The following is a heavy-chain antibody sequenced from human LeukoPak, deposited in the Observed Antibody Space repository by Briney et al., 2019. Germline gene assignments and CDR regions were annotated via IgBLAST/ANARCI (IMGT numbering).Heavy chain of an antibody. V-gene: IGHV1-2*02. J-gene: IGHJ4*02. CDR2: INPNGGGT. D-gene: IGHD3-3*01. Sequence: GASVKVSCKASGYTFTGYYMHWVRQAPGQGLEWMGWINPNGGGTNYAQKFQGRVTMTRDTSISTAYMELSRLKSDDTAVYYCARGAAYYDFWSGGSVFDYWGQGTLVTVSS. CDR3: ARGAAYYDFWSGGSVFDY. CDR1: GYTFTGYY.